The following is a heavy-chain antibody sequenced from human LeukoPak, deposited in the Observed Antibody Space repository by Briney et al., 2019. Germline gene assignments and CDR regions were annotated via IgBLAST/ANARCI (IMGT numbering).Heavy chain of an antibody. V-gene: IGHV4-34*01. Sequence: PSETLSLTCAVYGGSFSGYYWSWIRQPPGKGLEWIGEINHVVSTNYNPSLKSRVTISLGTSKNQFSLKLSSVTAADTAVYYCARGYVGGIAAAGTFGWFDPWGQGTLVTVSS. D-gene: IGHD6-13*01. CDR3: ARGYVGGIAAAGTFGWFDP. J-gene: IGHJ5*02. CDR1: GGSFSGYY. CDR2: INHVVST.